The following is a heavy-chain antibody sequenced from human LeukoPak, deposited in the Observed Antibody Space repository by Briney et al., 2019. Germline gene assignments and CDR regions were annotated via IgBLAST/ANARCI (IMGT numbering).Heavy chain of an antibody. D-gene: IGHD2-2*01. CDR2: ISYDGSNK. CDR3: ARGELARASCCAP. J-gene: IGHJ4*02. CDR1: GFTFSSYG. V-gene: IGHV3-30*03. Sequence: GGSLRLSCAASGFTFSSYGMHWVRQAPGKGLEWVAVISYDGSNKYYADSVKGRFTISRDNSKNTLYLQMNSLRAEDTAVYYCARGELARASCCAPWGQGTLVTVSS.